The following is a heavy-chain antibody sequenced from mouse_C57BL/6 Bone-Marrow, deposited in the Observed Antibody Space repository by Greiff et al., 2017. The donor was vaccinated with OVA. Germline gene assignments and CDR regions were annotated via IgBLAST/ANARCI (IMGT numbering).Heavy chain of an antibody. CDR1: GFTFTDYY. CDR3: AGYDGYYGGIFDY. J-gene: IGHJ2*01. V-gene: IGHV7-3*01. CDR2: IRNKANGYTT. D-gene: IGHD2-3*01. Sequence: EVMLVESGGGLVQPGGSLSLSCAASGFTFTDYYMSWVRQPPGKALEWLGFIRNKANGYTTEYSASVKGRFTISRDNSQSILYLQMNALRAEDSATYYCAGYDGYYGGIFDYWGQGTTLTVSS.